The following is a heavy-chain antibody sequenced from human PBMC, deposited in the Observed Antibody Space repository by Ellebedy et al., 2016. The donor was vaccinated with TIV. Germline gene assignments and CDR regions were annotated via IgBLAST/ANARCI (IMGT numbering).Heavy chain of an antibody. V-gene: IGHV5-51*01. CDR2: IYPSDSET. J-gene: IGHJ4*02. D-gene: IGHD5-12*01. CDR1: GYGFTSYW. CDR3: ARLRGYSGYGGADY. Sequence: PGGSLRLSCKGSGYGFTSYWIGWVRQMPGKGLEWVGIIYPSDSETSYSPSFEGQVTISSDKSISTAYLQWSSLKASDTAMYYCARLRGYSGYGGADYWGQGTLVTVSS.